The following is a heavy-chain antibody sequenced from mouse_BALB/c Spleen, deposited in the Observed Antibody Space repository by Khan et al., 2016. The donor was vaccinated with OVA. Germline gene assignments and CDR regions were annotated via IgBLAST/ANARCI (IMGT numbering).Heavy chain of an antibody. Sequence: EVELVESGGGLVKPGGSLRLSCAASGFTFSSYSMSWVRQTPEKRLEWVATITSGGSYTYYPDSVQGRFTISRDNAKNTLYLQMNSLKSEDTAIYYCTRDRNYYGSSFYFDYWSQGTTLTVSS. CDR1: GFTFSSYS. J-gene: IGHJ2*01. CDR2: ITSGGSYT. CDR3: TRDRNYYGSSFYFDY. D-gene: IGHD1-1*01. V-gene: IGHV5-6-4*01.